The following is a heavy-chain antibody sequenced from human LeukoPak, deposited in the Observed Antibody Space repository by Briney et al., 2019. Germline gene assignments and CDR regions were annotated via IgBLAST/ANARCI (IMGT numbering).Heavy chain of an antibody. D-gene: IGHD3-22*01. CDR3: AKRGVVIRVILVGFHKEAYYFDS. J-gene: IGHJ4*02. V-gene: IGHV3-23*01. Sequence: GGSLRLSCAVSGLTLSNYGMSWVRQAPGRGLEWVAGVSGSGGSTNYADSVKGRFTISRDNRKNTLHLQMNGLRADDTAVYFCAKRGVVIRVILVGFHKEAYYFDSWGQGALVSVSS. CDR2: VSGSGGST. CDR1: GLTLSNYG.